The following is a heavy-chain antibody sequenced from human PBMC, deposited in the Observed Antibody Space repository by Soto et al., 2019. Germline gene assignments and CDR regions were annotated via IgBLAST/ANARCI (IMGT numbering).Heavy chain of an antibody. CDR3: ARVGYSSSWFYYYYGMDV. D-gene: IGHD6-13*01. Sequence: PSETLSLTCTVSGGSISSYYWSWIRQPPGKGLEWIGYIYYSGSTNYNPSLKSRVTISVDTSKNQFSLKLSSVTAADTAVYYCARVGYSSSWFYYYYGMDVWGQGTTVTVS. J-gene: IGHJ6*02. V-gene: IGHV4-59*01. CDR1: GGSISSYY. CDR2: IYYSGST.